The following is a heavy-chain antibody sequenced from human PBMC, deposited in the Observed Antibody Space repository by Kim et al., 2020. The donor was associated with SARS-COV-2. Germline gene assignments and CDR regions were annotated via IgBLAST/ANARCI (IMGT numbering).Heavy chain of an antibody. CDR1: GFTFSSYA. CDR2: ISGSGGST. V-gene: IGHV3-23*01. Sequence: GGSLRLSCAASGFTFSSYAMSWVRQAPGKGLEWVSAISGSGGSTYYADSVKGRFTISRDNSKNTLYLQMNSLRAEDTAVYYCAKAVSSWHYYYYGMDVWGQGTTVTVSS. J-gene: IGHJ6*02. D-gene: IGHD6-13*01. CDR3: AKAVSSWHYYYYGMDV.